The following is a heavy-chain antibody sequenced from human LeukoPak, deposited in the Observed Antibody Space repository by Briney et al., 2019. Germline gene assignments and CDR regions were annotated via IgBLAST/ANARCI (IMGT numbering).Heavy chain of an antibody. V-gene: IGHV1-2*02. CDR3: ARAGIPRYNWNSGYFDY. CDR1: GYTFTGYY. J-gene: IGHJ4*02. Sequence: ASVKVSCKASGYTFTGYYMHWVRQAPGQGLEWMGWINPNSGGTNYAQKFQGRVTMTRDTSISTACMELSRLRSDDTAVYYCARAGIPRYNWNSGYFDYWGQGTLVTVSS. CDR2: INPNSGGT. D-gene: IGHD1-20*01.